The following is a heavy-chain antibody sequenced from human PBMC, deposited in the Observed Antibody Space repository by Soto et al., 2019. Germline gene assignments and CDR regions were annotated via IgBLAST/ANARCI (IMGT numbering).Heavy chain of an antibody. Sequence: EVQLVESGGGLVKPGGSLRLSCAASGFTFSNAWMNWVRQAPGKGLEWVGRIKSKTDGGTTDYAAPVKGRFTISRDDSKNTLYLQMNSLKTEDTAVYYCTTTVGMTTVTTADYWGQGTLVTVSS. CDR2: IKSKTDGGTT. CDR3: TTTVGMTTVTTADY. J-gene: IGHJ4*02. V-gene: IGHV3-15*07. CDR1: GFTFSNAW. D-gene: IGHD4-17*01.